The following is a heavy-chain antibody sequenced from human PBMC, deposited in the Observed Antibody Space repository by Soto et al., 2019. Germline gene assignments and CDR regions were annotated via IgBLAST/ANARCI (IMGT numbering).Heavy chain of an antibody. Sequence: SETLSLTCTVSGGSISSSSYYWGWIRQPPGKGLEWIGSIYYSGSTYYNPSLKSRVTISVDTSKNHFSLKLSSVTAADTAVYYCARQGYYGSGSYYYYYGMDVWGQGTTVTVSS. CDR3: ARQGYYGSGSYYYYYGMDV. D-gene: IGHD3-10*01. V-gene: IGHV4-39*01. J-gene: IGHJ6*02. CDR1: GGSISSSSYY. CDR2: IYYSGST.